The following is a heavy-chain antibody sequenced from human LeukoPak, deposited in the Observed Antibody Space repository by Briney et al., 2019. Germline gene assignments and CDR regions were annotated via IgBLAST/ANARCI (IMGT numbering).Heavy chain of an antibody. Sequence: ASVKVSCKASGYTFTGYYMHWVRQAPGQGLEWMGWINPNSGGTNYAQKFQGRVTMTRDTSISTAYMELSRLRSDDAAVYYCAVPYYYDSSGYYLFDYWGQGTLVIVSS. CDR3: AVPYYYDSSGYYLFDY. CDR2: INPNSGGT. V-gene: IGHV1-2*02. CDR1: GYTFTGYY. D-gene: IGHD3-22*01. J-gene: IGHJ4*02.